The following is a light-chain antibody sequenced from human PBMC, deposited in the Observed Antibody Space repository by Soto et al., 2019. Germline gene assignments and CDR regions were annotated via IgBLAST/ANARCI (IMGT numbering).Light chain of an antibody. CDR2: EVI. CDR3: QSYDSSLSAVV. CDR1: SSDVGGYNY. Sequence: QSALTQPASVSGSPGQSITISCTGTSSDVGGYNYVSWYQQHPGRAPRLMIYEVINRPSGVSNRFSGSKSGNTASLAITGLQAEDEADYYCQSYDSSLSAVVFGGGTQLTVL. V-gene: IGLV2-14*01. J-gene: IGLJ2*01.